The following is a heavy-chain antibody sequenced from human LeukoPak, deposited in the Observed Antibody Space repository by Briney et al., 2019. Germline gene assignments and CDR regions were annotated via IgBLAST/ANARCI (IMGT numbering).Heavy chain of an antibody. CDR2: IYTSGST. CDR3: AREWQQLGYYYYYMDV. J-gene: IGHJ6*03. CDR1: GGSISSYY. Sequence: SETLSLTCTVSGGSISSYYWSWIRQPAGKGLEWIGRIYTSGSTNYNPSLKSRVTISVDTSKNQFSLKLSSVTAADTAVYYYAREWQQLGYYYYYMDVWGKGTTVTISS. V-gene: IGHV4-4*07. D-gene: IGHD6-13*01.